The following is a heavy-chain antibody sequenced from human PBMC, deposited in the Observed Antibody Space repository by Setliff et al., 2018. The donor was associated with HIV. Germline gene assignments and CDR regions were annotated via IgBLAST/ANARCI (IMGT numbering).Heavy chain of an antibody. D-gene: IGHD1-1*01. J-gene: IGHJ6*03. CDR1: GFIVSENY. Sequence: GGSLRLSCAASGFIVSENYMSWLRQAPGKGLEWVSVLYTGGRTHYGDSVKGRFTISRDNSKNTLFLQMNSLRAEDTAVYYCARDSPQGWNRPRDMDVWGKGTTVTVSS. CDR2: LYTGGRT. V-gene: IGHV3-66*01. CDR3: ARDSPQGWNRPRDMDV.